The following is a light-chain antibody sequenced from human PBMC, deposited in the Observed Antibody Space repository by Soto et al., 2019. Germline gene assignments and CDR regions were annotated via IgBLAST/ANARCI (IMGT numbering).Light chain of an antibody. CDR3: QQTYSITIT. V-gene: IGKV1-39*01. J-gene: IGKJ4*01. Sequence: DIQVIQSPSSLSASVGDRLTISCRASQNIENYLNWYRHKPGKAPELLILSASIVQSGVPSRLSGAGSGTDFTLTISSLKPEDFTTFFCQQTYSITITFGGGTKVDIK. CDR2: SAS. CDR1: QNIENY.